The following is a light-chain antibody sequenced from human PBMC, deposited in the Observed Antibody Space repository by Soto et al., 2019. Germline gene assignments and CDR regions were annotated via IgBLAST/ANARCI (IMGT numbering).Light chain of an antibody. CDR3: QQYFNSPLT. CDR1: QRASRQY. J-gene: IGKJ1*01. CDR2: GAS. Sequence: PGERATLSCRASQRASRQYLSWYQQKPGQAPRLLIYGASDRATDIPDRFSGSGSGTDFTLTITRLDPEDFAVYYCQQYFNSPLTFGQGTKVDIK. V-gene: IGKV3-20*01.